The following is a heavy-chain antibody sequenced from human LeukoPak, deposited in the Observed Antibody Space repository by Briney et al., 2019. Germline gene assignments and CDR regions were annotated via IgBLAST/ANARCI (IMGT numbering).Heavy chain of an antibody. J-gene: IGHJ4*02. D-gene: IGHD2-21*02. CDR2: ISSDGSQK. CDR1: GFTFSSYG. CDR3: AKIPVILMYCGGDCYSGGEYYFDY. V-gene: IGHV3-30*18. Sequence: PGGSLRLSCAVSGFTFSSYGMHWVRQAPGKGLEWVAVISSDGSQKYYADSVKGRFTVSRDTSKNTLYLQMNSLRVEDSAVYYCAKIPVILMYCGGDCYSGGEYYFDYWGQGTLVTVSS.